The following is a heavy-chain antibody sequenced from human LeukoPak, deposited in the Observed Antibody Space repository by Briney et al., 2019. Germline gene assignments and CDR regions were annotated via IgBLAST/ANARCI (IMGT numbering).Heavy chain of an antibody. J-gene: IGHJ4*02. CDR2: INPSGGST. CDR1: GYTFTSYY. D-gene: IGHD3-22*01. Sequence: ASVKVSCKASGYTFTSYYMHWVRQAPGQGLEWMGIINPSGGSTSYAQKFQGRVTMTRDTSISTAYMELSRLRSDDTAVYYCARVGAETYYYDSSGYRPFDYWGQGTLVTVSS. V-gene: IGHV1-46*01. CDR3: ARVGAETYYYDSSGYRPFDY.